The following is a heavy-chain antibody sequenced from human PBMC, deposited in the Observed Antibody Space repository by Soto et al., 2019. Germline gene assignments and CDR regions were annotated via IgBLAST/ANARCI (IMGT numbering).Heavy chain of an antibody. D-gene: IGHD1-26*01. CDR3: AGDVGATGD. V-gene: IGHV1-3*01. CDR1: GYTFTSYA. J-gene: IGHJ4*02. CDR2: INAGNGNT. Sequence: QVQLVQSGAEVKKPGASVKVSCKASGYTFTSYAMNWVRQAPGQRLEWMGWINAGNGNTKYSHKFQGRVTITRDTPASTDYIELSSPRSDDTAVYYCAGDVGATGDWGQGALVTVSS.